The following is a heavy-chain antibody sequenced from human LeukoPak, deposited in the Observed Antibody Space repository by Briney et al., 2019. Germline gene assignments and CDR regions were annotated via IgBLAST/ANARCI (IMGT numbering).Heavy chain of an antibody. CDR3: AKDGYYDSSGDDAFDI. D-gene: IGHD3-22*01. J-gene: IGHJ3*02. CDR2: ISSSGSTI. V-gene: IGHV3-11*01. CDR1: GFTFSDYY. Sequence: GGSLRLSCAASGFTFSDYYMSWIRQAPGKGLEWVSYISSSGSTIYYADSVKGRFTISRDNSKNTLYLQMNSLRAEDTAVYYCAKDGYYDSSGDDAFDIWGQGTMVTVSS.